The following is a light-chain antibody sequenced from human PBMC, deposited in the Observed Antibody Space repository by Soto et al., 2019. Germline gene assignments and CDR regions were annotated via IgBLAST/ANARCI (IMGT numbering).Light chain of an antibody. CDR1: QDINTY. J-gene: IGKJ5*01. Sequence: DIQLTQSPSFLSASVGDRVTITCRASQDINTYLAWYQQKPGKAPKLLIFAASTLQNGVPSRFSGSGSGTEFTVTITSLQPEDFATYYCQQRKSYPITFGQGKRREIK. CDR3: QQRKSYPIT. CDR2: AAS. V-gene: IGKV1-9*01.